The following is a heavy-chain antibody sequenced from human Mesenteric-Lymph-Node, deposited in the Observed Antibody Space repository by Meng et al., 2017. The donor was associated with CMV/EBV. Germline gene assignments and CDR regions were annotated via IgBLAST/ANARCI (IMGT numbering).Heavy chain of an antibody. CDR2: INHSGST. J-gene: IGHJ4*02. CDR1: GGSFSGYY. Sequence: QVQLRQGGGGLLKPSATLSVTCAVYGGSFSGYYWNWIRQSPEKGLEWIGEINHSGSTTYNPSFTSRIIISVDTSTNQISLNMSSVTAADTAVYYCARGSSYDILTGYFDYWGQGALVTVSS. CDR3: ARGSSYDILTGYFDY. D-gene: IGHD3-9*01. V-gene: IGHV4-34*01.